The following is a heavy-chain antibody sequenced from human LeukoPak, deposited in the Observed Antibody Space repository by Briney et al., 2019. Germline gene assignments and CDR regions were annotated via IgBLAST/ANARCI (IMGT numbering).Heavy chain of an antibody. D-gene: IGHD5-18*01. J-gene: IGHJ4*02. CDR2: IYYSGST. V-gene: IGHV4-59*01. Sequence: PSETLSLTCTVSGGSISSYYWSWIRQPPGKGLEWIGYIYYSGSTNYNPSLKSRVTMSVDTSKNQFSLKLSSVTAADTAVYYCARADGYSYGRFDYWGPGTLVTVSS. CDR1: GGSISSYY. CDR3: ARADGYSYGRFDY.